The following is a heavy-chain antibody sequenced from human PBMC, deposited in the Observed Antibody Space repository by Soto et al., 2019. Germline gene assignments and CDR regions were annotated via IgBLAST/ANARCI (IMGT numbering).Heavy chain of an antibody. CDR1: GFTFSDHY. J-gene: IGHJ2*01. V-gene: IGHV3-72*01. CDR2: TRNKANSYTT. D-gene: IGHD4-17*01. Sequence: EVQLVESGGGLVQPGGSLRLSCAASGFTFSDHYMDWVRQAPGKGLEWVGRTRNKANSYTTEYAASVKGRFTTSRDDSKNSLHLQMNSLKTEDTAVYYCARDPGYGGNPSWYFDLWGRGTLVTVSS. CDR3: ARDPGYGGNPSWYFDL.